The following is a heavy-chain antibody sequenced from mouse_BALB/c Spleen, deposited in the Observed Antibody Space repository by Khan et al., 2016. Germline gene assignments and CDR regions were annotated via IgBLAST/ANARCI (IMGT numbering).Heavy chain of an antibody. CDR2: IYTGDGDT. V-gene: IGHV1-80*01. CDR1: GYAFSSYW. Sequence: QVQLQQSGAELVRPGSSVKISCKASGYAFSSYWMHWVKQRPGQGLEWIGQIYTGDGDTNYNGKFKGKATLTADKSSSTAYMQLSSLTSEDSAVYFCGKRTGTWEAMDYWGQGTSVTVSS. J-gene: IGHJ4*01. CDR3: GKRTGTWEAMDY. D-gene: IGHD4-1*01.